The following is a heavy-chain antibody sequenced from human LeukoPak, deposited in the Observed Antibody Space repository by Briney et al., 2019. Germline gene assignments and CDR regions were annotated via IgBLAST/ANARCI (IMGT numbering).Heavy chain of an antibody. Sequence: SETLSLTCTVSGGSVSSGSYYWSWIRQPPGKGLEWIGEINHSGSTNYSPSLKSRVTISVDTSKNQFSLKLSSVTAADTAVYYCARTRRAAAANPIDYWGQGTLVTVPS. CDR3: ARTRRAAAANPIDY. V-gene: IGHV4-61*01. CDR1: GGSVSSGSYY. J-gene: IGHJ4*02. D-gene: IGHD6-13*01. CDR2: INHSGST.